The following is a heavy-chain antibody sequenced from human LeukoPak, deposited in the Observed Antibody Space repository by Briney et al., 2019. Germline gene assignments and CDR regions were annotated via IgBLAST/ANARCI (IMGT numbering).Heavy chain of an antibody. CDR1: GFTFSSYA. CDR3: ARDKGVQLEALLMY. CDR2: ISYDGSNK. Sequence: PGRSLRLSCAASGFTFSSYAMHWVRQAPGKGLEWVAVISYDGSNKYYADSVKGRFTISRDNSKNTLYLQMNSLRAEDTAVYYCARDKGVQLEALLMYWGQGTLVTVSS. D-gene: IGHD1-1*01. J-gene: IGHJ4*02. V-gene: IGHV3-30*04.